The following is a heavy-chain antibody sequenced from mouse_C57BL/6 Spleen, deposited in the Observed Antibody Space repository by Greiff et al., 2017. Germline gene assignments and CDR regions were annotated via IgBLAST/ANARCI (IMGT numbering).Heavy chain of an antibody. D-gene: IGHD2-2*01. V-gene: IGHV1-54*01. Sequence: VQLVESGAELVRPGTSVKVSCKASGYAFTNYLIEWVKQRPGQGLEWIGVINPGSGGTNYNEKFKGKATLTADKSSSTAYMQLSSLTSEDSAVYFCARGIYYGYDGAFDYWGQGTTLTVSS. CDR2: INPGSGGT. CDR3: ARGIYYGYDGAFDY. J-gene: IGHJ2*01. CDR1: GYAFTNYL.